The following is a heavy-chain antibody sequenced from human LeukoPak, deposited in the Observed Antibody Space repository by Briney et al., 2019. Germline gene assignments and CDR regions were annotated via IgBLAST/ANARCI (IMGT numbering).Heavy chain of an antibody. CDR3: ARVYYYDSGSRWGDYFDY. J-gene: IGHJ4*02. D-gene: IGHD3-10*01. CDR1: GFTFSSYG. CDR2: ISAGGGNT. Sequence: GGSLRLSCAASGFTFSSYGMSWGRQAPGKGLEWVSGISAGGGNTYYADCVMGRFTISRDNAKNSLYLQMNSLRAEDTAVYYCARVYYYDSGSRWGDYFDYWGQGTLVTVSS. V-gene: IGHV3-23*01.